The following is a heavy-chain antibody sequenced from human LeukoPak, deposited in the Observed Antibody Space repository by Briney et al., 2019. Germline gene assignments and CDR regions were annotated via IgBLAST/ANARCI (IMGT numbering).Heavy chain of an antibody. V-gene: IGHV4-39*01. Sequence: SETLSVTCSVSGDSISTTAYYWAWIRQPPGKGLEWIGNIYYSGNTFHSPSLGSRVTISVDTSKNQFSLKLTSVTAADTAVYYCSRLQYTYGSEFDHWGQGTLVTVSS. CDR1: GDSISTTAYY. CDR3: SRLQYTYGSEFDH. CDR2: IYYSGNT. D-gene: IGHD5-18*01. J-gene: IGHJ4*02.